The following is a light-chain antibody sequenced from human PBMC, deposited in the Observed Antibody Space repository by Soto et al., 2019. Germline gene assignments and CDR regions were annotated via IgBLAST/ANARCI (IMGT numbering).Light chain of an antibody. V-gene: IGKV1-5*01. CDR2: DAS. J-gene: IGKJ1*01. CDR3: QQYSSSSPWT. Sequence: DIQMTQSPSTLSASVGDRVTITCRASQSISSWLAWYQQKPGKAPKLLIYDASSLESGVPSRFSGSGSGTEFTLTISSLQPDDFATYYCQQYSSSSPWTFGQGTKVDIK. CDR1: QSISSW.